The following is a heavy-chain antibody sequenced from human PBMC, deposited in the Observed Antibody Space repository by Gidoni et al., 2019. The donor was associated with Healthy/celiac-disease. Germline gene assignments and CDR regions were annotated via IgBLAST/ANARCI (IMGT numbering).Heavy chain of an antibody. V-gene: IGHV5-51*03. CDR2: IYPGDSDT. CDR3: ARGRSYYYGSGSYSHPGWFDP. Sequence: EVQLVQSGAEVKKPGESLKISCKGSGYSFTSYWIGWVRQMPGKGLEWMGIIYPGDSDTRYSPSFQGQVTISADKSISTAYLQWSSLKASDTAMYYCARGRSYYYGSGSYSHPGWFDPWGQGTLVTVSS. J-gene: IGHJ5*02. CDR1: GYSFTSYW. D-gene: IGHD3-10*01.